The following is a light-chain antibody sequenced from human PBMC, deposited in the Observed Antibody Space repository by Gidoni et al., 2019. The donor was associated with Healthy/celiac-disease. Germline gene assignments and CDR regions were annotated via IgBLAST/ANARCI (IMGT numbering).Light chain of an antibody. Sequence: QSVLYSSNNKNYLAWYQQKPGQPPKLLIYWASTRESGVPDRFSGSGSGTDFTLTISSLQAEDVAVYYCQQYYSTPHTFGQGTKLEIK. J-gene: IGKJ2*01. V-gene: IGKV4-1*01. CDR1: QSVLYSSNNKNY. CDR2: WAS. CDR3: QQYYSTPHT.